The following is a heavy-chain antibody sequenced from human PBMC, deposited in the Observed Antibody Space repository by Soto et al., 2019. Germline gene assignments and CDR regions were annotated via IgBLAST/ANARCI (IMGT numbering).Heavy chain of an antibody. CDR3: ARDGHYDSGPPFDY. CDR2: INAGNGNT. Sequence: ASVKVSCKASGYTFTSYAMHWVRQAPGQRLEWMGWINAGNGNTKYSQKFQGRVTITRDTSASTAYMELSSLRSEDTAVYYCARDGHYDSGPPFDYWGQGTLVTAPQ. V-gene: IGHV1-3*01. J-gene: IGHJ4*02. CDR1: GYTFTSYA. D-gene: IGHD3-22*01.